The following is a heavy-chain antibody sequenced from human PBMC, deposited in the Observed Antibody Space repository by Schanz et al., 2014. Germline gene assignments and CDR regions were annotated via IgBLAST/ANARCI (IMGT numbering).Heavy chain of an antibody. CDR3: ARPRFDYGEVDY. CDR2: IWNNGVTK. J-gene: IGHJ4*02. D-gene: IGHD4-17*01. V-gene: IGHV3-33*01. CDR1: GFSLNTYG. Sequence: QARLMESGGGVVQPGTSLILSCSVSGFSLNTYGIHWFRQPAGKGLEWVAVIWNNGVTKYYADSVRGRFTISRDRFQNTLYLRMSSLRAEDTAVYYCARPRFDYGEVDYWGQGTLXTVSS.